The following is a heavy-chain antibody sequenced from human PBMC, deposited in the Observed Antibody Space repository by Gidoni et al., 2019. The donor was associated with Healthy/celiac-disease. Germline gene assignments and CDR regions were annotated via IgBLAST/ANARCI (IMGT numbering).Heavy chain of an antibody. CDR1: GGSFSGYY. CDR2: INHSGST. D-gene: IGHD2-2*01. J-gene: IGHJ5*02. V-gene: IGHV4-34*01. Sequence: QVQLQQWGAGLLKPSETLSLTCAVYGGSFSGYYWSWIRQPPGKGLEWIGEINHSGSTNYNPSLKSRVTISVDTSKNQFSLKLSSVTAADTAVYYCARAAFLGYCSSTSCSRGRWFDPWGQGTLVTVSS. CDR3: ARAAFLGYCSSTSCSRGRWFDP.